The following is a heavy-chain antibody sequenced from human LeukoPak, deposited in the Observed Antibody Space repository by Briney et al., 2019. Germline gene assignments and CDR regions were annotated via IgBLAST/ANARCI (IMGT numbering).Heavy chain of an antibody. Sequence: GASVKVSCKASGYTFTGYYMHWVRQAPGQGLEWMGWINPNSGGTNYAQKFQGRVTMTRDTSISTAYMELSRLRSDDTAVYYCAREGDYYDSSGSSDLDYWVQGTLVTVSS. V-gene: IGHV1-2*02. J-gene: IGHJ4*02. D-gene: IGHD3-22*01. CDR3: AREGDYYDSSGSSDLDY. CDR1: GYTFTGYY. CDR2: INPNSGGT.